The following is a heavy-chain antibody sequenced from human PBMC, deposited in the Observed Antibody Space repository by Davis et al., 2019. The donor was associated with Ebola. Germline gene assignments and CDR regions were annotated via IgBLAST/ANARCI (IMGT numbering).Heavy chain of an antibody. CDR1: GFTFSSYS. J-gene: IGHJ4*02. V-gene: IGHV3-21*04. Sequence: GGSLRLSCAASGFTFSSYSMNWVRQAPGKGLEWVSSISSSSSYIYYADSVKGRFTISRDNSKNTLYLQMNSLRAEDTAVYYCAKDSVVVAPSTHWGQGTLVTVSS. CDR2: ISSSSSYI. CDR3: AKDSVVVAPSTH. D-gene: IGHD2-15*01.